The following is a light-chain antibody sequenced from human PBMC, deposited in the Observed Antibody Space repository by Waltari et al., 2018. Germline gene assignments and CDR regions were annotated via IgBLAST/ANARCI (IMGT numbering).Light chain of an antibody. CDR2: EGS. J-gene: IGLJ2*01. CDR3: SSYAGSTTFVI. V-gene: IGLV2-23*03. Sequence: QSTLTQPAPVSGSPEQSTTIPCTGTSSDVGRNTLVSGYQQHPGKAPKLMIYEGSKRPSGISSRFSGSKSGNTASLTISGLQAEDEADYYCSSYAGSTTFVIFGGGTKLTVL. CDR1: SSDVGRNTL.